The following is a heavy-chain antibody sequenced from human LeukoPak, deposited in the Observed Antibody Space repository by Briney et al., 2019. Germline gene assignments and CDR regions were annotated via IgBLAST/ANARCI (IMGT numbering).Heavy chain of an antibody. CDR3: TTKSATIYYFDY. J-gene: IGHJ4*02. V-gene: IGHV3-15*01. CDR1: GFTFRNAW. D-gene: IGHD5-12*01. Sequence: GGSLRLSCAASGFTFRNAWMSWVRQAPGKGLEWVGRIKSKTDGGTTDYAAPVKCRFTISRDDSKNTLYLQMNSLKTEDTAVYYCTTKSATIYYFDYWGQGTLVTVSS. CDR2: IKSKTDGGTT.